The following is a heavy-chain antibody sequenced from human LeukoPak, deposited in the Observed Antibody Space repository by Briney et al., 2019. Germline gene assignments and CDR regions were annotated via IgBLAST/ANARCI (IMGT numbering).Heavy chain of an antibody. D-gene: IGHD6-19*01. Sequence: SETLSLTCTVSGGSISSRNYYWGWVRQSPGKGLEWFGSIYYTETTYYNPSLESRVTISVDASKNQFSLKLRSVTAADTAQYYCARQISDYYYYYMDVWGTGTTVTVSS. V-gene: IGHV4-39*01. CDR2: IYYTETT. CDR1: GGSISSRNYY. J-gene: IGHJ6*03. CDR3: ARQISDYYYYYMDV.